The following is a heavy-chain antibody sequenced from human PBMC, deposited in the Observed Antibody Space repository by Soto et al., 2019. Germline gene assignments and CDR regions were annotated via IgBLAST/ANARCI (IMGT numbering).Heavy chain of an antibody. Sequence: SETLSLTCAVYGGSFSGYYGSWIRKHPGKGLEWIGEINHSGSTNYNPSLKSRVTISVDTSKNQFSLKLSSVTAADTAVYYCARGSGRVATTKYDAFDIWGQGTMVTVSS. CDR2: INHSGST. D-gene: IGHD5-12*01. CDR1: GGSFSGYY. CDR3: ARGSGRVATTKYDAFDI. V-gene: IGHV4-34*01. J-gene: IGHJ3*02.